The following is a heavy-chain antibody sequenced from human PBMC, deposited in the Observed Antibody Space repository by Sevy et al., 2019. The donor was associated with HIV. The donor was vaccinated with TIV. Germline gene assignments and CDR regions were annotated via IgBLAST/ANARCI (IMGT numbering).Heavy chain of an antibody. CDR2: IIPIFGTA. D-gene: IGHD6-6*01. CDR3: ARNVEQLVLDYYYSMDV. J-gene: IGHJ6*02. V-gene: IGHV1-69*13. Sequence: ASVKVSCKAYGGTFSSYAISWVRQAPGQGLEWMGGIIPIFGTANYAQKFQARVMITADDSTTTAYMELSGLTSEDTAVYYCARNVEQLVLDYYYSMDVWGQGTTVTVSS. CDR1: GGTFSSYA.